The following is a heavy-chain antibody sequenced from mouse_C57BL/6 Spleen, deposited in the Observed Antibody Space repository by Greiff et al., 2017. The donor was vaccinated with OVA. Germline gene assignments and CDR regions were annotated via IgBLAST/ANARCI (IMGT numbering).Heavy chain of an antibody. CDR3: TRNGWLLPGVYYAMDY. CDR1: GYTFTSYW. J-gene: IGHJ4*01. D-gene: IGHD2-3*01. CDR2: IYPGNSDT. V-gene: IGHV1-5*01. Sequence: EVQLQQSGTVLARPGASVKMSCKTSGYTFTSYWMHWVKQRPGQGLEWIGAIYPGNSDTSYNQKFKGKAKLTAVTSASTAYMELSSLTNEDSAVYYCTRNGWLLPGVYYAMDYWGQGTSVTVSS.